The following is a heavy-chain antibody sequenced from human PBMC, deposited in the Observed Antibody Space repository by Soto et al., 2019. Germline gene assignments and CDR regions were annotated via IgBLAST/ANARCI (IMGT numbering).Heavy chain of an antibody. CDR2: IWDDGSNK. J-gene: IGHJ4*02. CDR3: ARDRYGSRTYPSDY. CDR1: GFTFSSYA. Sequence: QVQLVESGGGVVQPGRSLRLCCAASGFTFSSYAIHWIRKAPGKGLEWVAVIWDDGSNKDYIDSVKGRFTISRDNSKNTLYLQMNSLRVEDTAVYYCARDRYGSRTYPSDYWGQGTLVTVSS. V-gene: IGHV3-33*01. D-gene: IGHD3-10*01.